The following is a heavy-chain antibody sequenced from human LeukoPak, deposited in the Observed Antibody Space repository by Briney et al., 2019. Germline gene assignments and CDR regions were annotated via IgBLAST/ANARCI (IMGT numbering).Heavy chain of an antibody. Sequence: SETLSPTCTVSGGSISSYYWSWIRQPAGKGLEWIGRIYTSGSTNCNPSLKSRVTMSVDTSKNQFSLKLSSVTAADTAVYYCAGDGIQLWLRPGWFDPWGQGTLVTVSS. J-gene: IGHJ5*02. CDR1: GGSISSYY. CDR2: IYTSGST. CDR3: AGDGIQLWLRPGWFDP. D-gene: IGHD5-18*01. V-gene: IGHV4-4*07.